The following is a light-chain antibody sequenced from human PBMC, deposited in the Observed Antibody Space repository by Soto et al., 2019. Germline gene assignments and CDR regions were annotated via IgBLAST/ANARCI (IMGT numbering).Light chain of an antibody. V-gene: IGLV2-23*02. CDR3: CSYAGSNIHYV. CDR1: SGDVGNYNL. CDR2: EVN. Sequence: QSALTQPASVSGSPGQSITISCTGTSGDVGNYNLVSWYQQHPGKAPKLMIYEVNKRPSGVSYRFSGSRSGNTATLTISGLQTEDEADYFCCSYAGSNIHYVFGTATKLTV. J-gene: IGLJ1*01.